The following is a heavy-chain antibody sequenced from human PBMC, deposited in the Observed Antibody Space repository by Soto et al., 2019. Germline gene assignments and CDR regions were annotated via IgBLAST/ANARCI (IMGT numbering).Heavy chain of an antibody. J-gene: IGHJ4*02. V-gene: IGHV4-59*01. CDR2: TNYYGNT. CDR3: ARHDYGSSDFDY. D-gene: IGHD6-6*01. Sequence: SLTCTVSGGSITSSFWSWIRQPPGKGLEWIGYTNYYGNTNYNPSLRSRVTMSVGTSKNQFSLKLDSVTAADTAVYYCARHDYGSSDFDYWGQGTLVTVSS. CDR1: GGSITSSF.